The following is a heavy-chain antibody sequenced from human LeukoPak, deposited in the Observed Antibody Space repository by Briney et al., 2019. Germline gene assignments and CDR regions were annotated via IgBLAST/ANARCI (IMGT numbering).Heavy chain of an antibody. D-gene: IGHD3-10*01. J-gene: IGHJ5*02. CDR1: GGTFSSYA. CDR3: AGENYYGSGSYSTLPWFDP. CDR2: IIPIFGTA. Sequence: ASVKVSCKAAGGTFSSYAISWVRQAPGQGLEWMGGIIPIFGTANYAQKFEGRVTITADKSTSTAYMELSSLRSEDTAVYYCAGENYYGSGSYSTLPWFDPWGQGTLVTVSS. V-gene: IGHV1-69*06.